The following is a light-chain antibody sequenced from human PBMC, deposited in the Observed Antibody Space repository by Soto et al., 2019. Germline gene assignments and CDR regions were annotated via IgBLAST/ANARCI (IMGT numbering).Light chain of an antibody. CDR2: GAS. V-gene: IGKV3-15*01. CDR3: QQYNNWPPWT. Sequence: EIVFTQSPAILALSPWDRATVCCRSSQSVSSSYLAWYQQKPGQAPRLLIYGASTRATGIPARFSGSGSGTEFTLTISSLQSEDFAVYYCQQYNNWPPWTFGQGTKVDIK. J-gene: IGKJ1*01. CDR1: QSVSSSY.